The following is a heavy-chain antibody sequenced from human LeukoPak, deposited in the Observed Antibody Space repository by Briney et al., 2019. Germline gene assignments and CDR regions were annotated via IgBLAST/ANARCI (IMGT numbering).Heavy chain of an antibody. CDR3: ARETEKQWQY. Sequence: SETLSLTCTVSGGSISSGTYYWSWIRQPAGKGLEWIGRIYTSGSTNYSPSLKSRVTISVDTSKNQFSLRLSSVTAADTAVYYCARETEKQWQYWGQGTMVTVSS. CDR1: GGSISSGTYY. D-gene: IGHD6-19*01. J-gene: IGHJ3*01. V-gene: IGHV4-61*02. CDR2: IYTSGST.